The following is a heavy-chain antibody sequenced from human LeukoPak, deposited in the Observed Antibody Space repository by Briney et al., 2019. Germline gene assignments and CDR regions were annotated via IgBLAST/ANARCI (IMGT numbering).Heavy chain of an antibody. Sequence: GASVKVSCKASGYTFTSYGISWVRQAPGQGLEWMGWISAYNGNTNYAQKLQGRDTMTTDTSTSTAYMELRSLRSDDTAVYYCARANRMITFGGVIAEFDYWGQGTLVTVSS. D-gene: IGHD3-16*02. CDR3: ARANRMITFGGVIAEFDY. CDR2: ISAYNGNT. V-gene: IGHV1-18*04. J-gene: IGHJ4*02. CDR1: GYTFTSYG.